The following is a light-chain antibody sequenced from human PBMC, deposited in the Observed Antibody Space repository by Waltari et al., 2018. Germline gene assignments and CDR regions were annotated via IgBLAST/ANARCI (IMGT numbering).Light chain of an antibody. CDR1: NSDVGSYNL. J-gene: IGLJ2*01. CDR3: SSYAGGSTVI. CDR2: EVT. Sequence: QSALTQPASVSGPPGQSITISCTGTNSDVGSYNLVSGYQHHPGKAPNRTLSEVTKRPARVPNRCSGCKSGHTASLTISGLQAEDEADYYCSSYAGGSTVIFGGGTKVTVL. V-gene: IGLV2-23*02.